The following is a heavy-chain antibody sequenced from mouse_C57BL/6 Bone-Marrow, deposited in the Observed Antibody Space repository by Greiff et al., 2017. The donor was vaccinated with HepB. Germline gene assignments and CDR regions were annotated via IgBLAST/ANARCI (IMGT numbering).Heavy chain of an antibody. D-gene: IGHD2-4*01. J-gene: IGHJ4*01. CDR1: GYTFTDYN. V-gene: IGHV1-18*01. CDR2: INPNNGGT. Sequence: VQLKQSGPELVKPGASVKIPCKASGYTFTDYNMDWVKQSHGKSLEWIGDINPNNGGTIYTQKFKGKATLTVDKSSSTAYMELRSLTSEDTAVYYCARGNYDYDGEYAMDYWGKGTSVTVAS. CDR3: ARGNYDYDGEYAMDY.